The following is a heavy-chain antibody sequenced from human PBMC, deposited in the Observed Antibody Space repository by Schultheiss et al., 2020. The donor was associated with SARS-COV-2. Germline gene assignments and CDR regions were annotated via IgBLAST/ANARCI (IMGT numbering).Heavy chain of an antibody. Sequence: GGSLRLSCAASGFTFSSYGMHWVRQAPGKGLEWVSGISWNSGSIGYADSVKGRFTISRDNAKNSLYLQMNSLRAEDTALYYCAKDIGRYYYYGMDVWDQGTTVTVSS. D-gene: IGHD1-26*01. V-gene: IGHV3-9*01. CDR3: AKDIGRYYYYGMDV. J-gene: IGHJ6*02. CDR1: GFTFSSYG. CDR2: ISWNSGSI.